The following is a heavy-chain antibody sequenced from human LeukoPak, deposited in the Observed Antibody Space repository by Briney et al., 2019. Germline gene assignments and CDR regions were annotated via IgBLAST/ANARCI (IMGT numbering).Heavy chain of an antibody. CDR1: GYYISSSTYF. V-gene: IGHV4-39*01. D-gene: IGHD3-16*01. CDR2: IYYSGST. Sequence: SETLSLTCTVSGYYISSSTYFSGWIRQPPGKGLEWIGTIYYSGSTYYNPSLKSRVTISVDTSKNQFSLKLSSVTAADTAVYFCARGGTLRTFDYWGQGTLVTVSS. CDR3: ARGGTLRTFDY. J-gene: IGHJ4*02.